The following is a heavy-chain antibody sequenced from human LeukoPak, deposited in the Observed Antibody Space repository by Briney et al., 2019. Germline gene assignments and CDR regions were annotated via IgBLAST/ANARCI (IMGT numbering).Heavy chain of an antibody. CDR3: ARRDEGTTVTTSDYFDY. V-gene: IGHV4-4*08. J-gene: IGHJ4*02. CDR1: GGSINDFY. CDR2: IYSSGTT. D-gene: IGHD4-11*01. Sequence: SETLSLTCTVSGGSINDFYWNWIRQPPGKGLEWIGYIYSSGTTNYNPSLKSRVAISVDTSKNQFSLKLSSVTAADTAVYYCARRDEGTTVTTSDYFDYWGQGTLVTVSS.